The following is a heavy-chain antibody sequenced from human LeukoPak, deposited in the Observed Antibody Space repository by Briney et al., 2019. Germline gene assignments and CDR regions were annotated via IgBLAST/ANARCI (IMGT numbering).Heavy chain of an antibody. CDR2: INTNTGNP. CDR1: GYTFTSYA. V-gene: IGHV7-4-1*02. CDR3: ARVPQYYDILTGYYQGGDAFDI. Sequence: GASVKVSCKASGYTFTSYAMNWVRQAPGQGLEWMGWINTNTGNPTYAQGFTGRFVFSLDTSVSTAYLQISSLKAEDTAVYYCARVPQYYDILTGYYQGGDAFDIWGQGTMVTVSS. D-gene: IGHD3-9*01. J-gene: IGHJ3*02.